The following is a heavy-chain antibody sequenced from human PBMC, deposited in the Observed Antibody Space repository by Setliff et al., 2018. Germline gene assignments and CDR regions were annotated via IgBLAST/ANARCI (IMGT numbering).Heavy chain of an antibody. CDR2: FHTGGST. D-gene: IGHD2-2*02. CDR3: ARDRQYCSSTSCYTSYFYYYAMDI. J-gene: IGHJ6*02. CDR1: GDSISSGSYY. Sequence: SETLSLTCTVSGDSISSGSYYWTWIRQPAGKGLEWIGHFHTGGSTNYNRSLRSRVSISVDTSTNQVSLKLSSVTAADTAVYYCARDRQYCSSTSCYTSYFYYYAMDIWGQGTTVTVSS. V-gene: IGHV4-61*09.